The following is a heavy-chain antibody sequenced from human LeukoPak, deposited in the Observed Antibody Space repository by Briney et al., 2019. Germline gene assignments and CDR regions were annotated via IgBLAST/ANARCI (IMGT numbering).Heavy chain of an antibody. D-gene: IGHD1-26*01. CDR3: AKGGARLHSYYFDY. Sequence: GGPLRFSGAASGLTFSSYDMYWFRQAPGKGLNWVALVRYDGSQKYYADSVKGRFTLSRDNSKNTLYLQMNSLRAEDTAVFYCAKGGARLHSYYFDYWGQGTLVTVSS. CDR1: GLTFSSYD. CDR2: VRYDGSQK. J-gene: IGHJ4*02. V-gene: IGHV3-30*02.